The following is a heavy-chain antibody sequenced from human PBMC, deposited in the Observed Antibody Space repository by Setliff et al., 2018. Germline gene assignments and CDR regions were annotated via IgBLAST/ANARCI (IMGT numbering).Heavy chain of an antibody. V-gene: IGHV4-59*01. CDR2: VFPNGAS. CDR1: GDSMSGAS. CDR3: AKGGTYRYFDF. Sequence: TSETLSLTCSVSGDSMSGASIWSWIRQPPGRGLEFMGYVFPNGASKYDPSFKSRLTISVDTSKNQFSLKLTSVTAADTAFYFCAKGGTYRYFDFWGQGTLVTVSS. D-gene: IGHD1-1*01. J-gene: IGHJ4*02.